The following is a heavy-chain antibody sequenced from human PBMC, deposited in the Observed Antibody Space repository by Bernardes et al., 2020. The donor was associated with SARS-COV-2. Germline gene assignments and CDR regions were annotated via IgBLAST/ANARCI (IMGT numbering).Heavy chain of an antibody. CDR3: ARVSTPQLPSRLRFLANWFDP. Sequence: GGSLRLSCAASGFTFSSYSMNWVRQAPGKGLEWVSYISSSSSTIYYADSVKGRFTISRDNAKNSLYLQMNSLRAEDTAVYYCARVSTPQLPSRLRFLANWFDPWGQGTLVTVSS. J-gene: IGHJ5*02. V-gene: IGHV3-48*01. CDR2: ISSSSSTI. D-gene: IGHD3-3*01. CDR1: GFTFSSYS.